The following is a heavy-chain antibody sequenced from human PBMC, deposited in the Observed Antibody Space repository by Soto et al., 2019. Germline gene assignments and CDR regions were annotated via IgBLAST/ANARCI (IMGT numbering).Heavy chain of an antibody. D-gene: IGHD2-8*01. Sequence: SETLSLTCTVSGGSISSSTYYWGWIRQSPGKGLEWIGYIYYSGSTYYNPSLKSRVTISVDTSKNQFSLKLSSVTAADTAVYYCARASPGVTDVWGQGTTVT. CDR2: IYYSGST. CDR1: GGSISSSTYY. V-gene: IGHV4-30-4*08. J-gene: IGHJ6*02. CDR3: ARASPGVTDV.